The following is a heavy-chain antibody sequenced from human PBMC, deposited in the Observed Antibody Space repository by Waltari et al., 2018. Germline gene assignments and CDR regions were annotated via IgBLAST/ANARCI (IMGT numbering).Heavy chain of an antibody. CDR2: IITMFGTA. Sequence: QVQLVQSGAELKKPGSSVKVSCKASGGSFSTYAITWVRQAPGQGLEWMGGIITMFGTANYAQKIQDRVTMITDESMTTAYMELSSLTSEDTAVYYCARGGLYGQQLLESAFEIWGQGTKVTVSS. J-gene: IGHJ3*02. CDR1: GGSFSTYA. CDR3: ARGGLYGQQLLESAFEI. D-gene: IGHD6-13*01. V-gene: IGHV1-69*05.